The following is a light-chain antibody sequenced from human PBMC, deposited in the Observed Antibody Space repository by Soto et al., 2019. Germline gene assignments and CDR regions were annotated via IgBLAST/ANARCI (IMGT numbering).Light chain of an antibody. Sequence: EIVLTQSPGTLALAPGERATLSCRASQSVSSGYLVWYQQKPGQAPRLLIYGASSRATGIPDRFSGSGSGTDFTLTISSLEPEDFAVYYCHQRSNWPLTFGGGTKVDIK. J-gene: IGKJ4*01. CDR2: GAS. V-gene: IGKV3D-20*02. CDR1: QSVSSGY. CDR3: HQRSNWPLT.